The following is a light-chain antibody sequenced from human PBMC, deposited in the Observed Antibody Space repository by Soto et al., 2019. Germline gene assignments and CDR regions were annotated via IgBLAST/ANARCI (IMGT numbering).Light chain of an antibody. CDR2: AAS. V-gene: IGKV1-39*01. CDR1: QSISSY. J-gene: IGKJ3*01. CDR3: QQSYS. Sequence: DIQMTQSPSSLSASVGDRVTITCRASQSISSYLNWYQQKPGKAPKLLIYAASSLHSGVPSRFSGSGSGTDFTLTISSLQPEDFATYYCQQSYSFGPGTKVDIK.